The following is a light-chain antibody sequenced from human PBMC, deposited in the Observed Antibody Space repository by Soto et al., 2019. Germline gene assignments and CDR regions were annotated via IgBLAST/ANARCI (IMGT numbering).Light chain of an antibody. CDR1: QIVSNV. CDR2: DVS. Sequence: DIQMTQSPTTLSASVGDRVTITCRASQIVSNVLAWFQQKPGKGPELLIYDVSNLQSGVPSRFSGSGSGTEFTLTISSLQHDDFAVYYCQQYYRYPWTFGQGTQVESK. V-gene: IGKV1-5*01. J-gene: IGKJ1*01. CDR3: QQYYRYPWT.